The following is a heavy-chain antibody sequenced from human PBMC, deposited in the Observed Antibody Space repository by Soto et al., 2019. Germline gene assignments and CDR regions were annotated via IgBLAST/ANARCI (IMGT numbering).Heavy chain of an antibody. CDR3: ARVERGTATTVVDAFDI. Sequence: QVQLQQWGAGLLKPSETLSLTCAVYGGSVSSGSYYWSWIRQPPGKGLEWIGEMSHSGGTHFNPSLKSRVTISVDTSKNQFSLKMSFVTAADTALYYCARVERGTATTVVDAFDIWGPGTMDTVSS. J-gene: IGHJ3*02. CDR2: MSHSGGT. D-gene: IGHD1-1*01. V-gene: IGHV4-34*01. CDR1: GGSVSSGSYY.